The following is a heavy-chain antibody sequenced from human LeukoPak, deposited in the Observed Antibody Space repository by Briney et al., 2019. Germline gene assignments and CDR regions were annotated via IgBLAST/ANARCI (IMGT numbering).Heavy chain of an antibody. CDR1: GGSISSYY. Sequence: SETLSLTCTVSGGSISSYYWSWIRQPPGKGLELIGYIYYSGSTHYNPSLKSRVTISVDTSKKQFSLKLSSVTAADTAVYYCARSSEGRYYYDSSGYSYYYYYMDVWGKGTTVTISS. CDR2: IYYSGST. CDR3: ARSSEGRYYYDSSGYSYYYYYMDV. J-gene: IGHJ6*03. V-gene: IGHV4-59*01. D-gene: IGHD3-22*01.